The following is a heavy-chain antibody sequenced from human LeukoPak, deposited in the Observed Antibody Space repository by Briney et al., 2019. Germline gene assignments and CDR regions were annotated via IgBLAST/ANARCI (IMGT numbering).Heavy chain of an antibody. CDR3: ARGEIDYYDSSGLDL. CDR1: GGSISSYY. CDR2: IYYSGST. Sequence: PSETLSLTCTVSGGSISSYYWSWIRQPPGKGLEWIGYIYYSGSTNYNPSLKSRVTISVDTSKNQFSLKLSSVTAADTAVYYCARGEIDYYDSSGLDLWGRGTLVTVSS. J-gene: IGHJ2*01. V-gene: IGHV4-59*08. D-gene: IGHD3-22*01.